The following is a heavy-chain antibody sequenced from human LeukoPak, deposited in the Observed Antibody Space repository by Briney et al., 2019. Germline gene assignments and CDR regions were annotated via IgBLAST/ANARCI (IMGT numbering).Heavy chain of an antibody. J-gene: IGHJ3*02. D-gene: IGHD1-26*01. CDR2: IIPIFGTA. V-gene: IGHV1-69*13. CDR1: GYTFTSYG. Sequence: GASVKVSCKASGYTFTSYGISWVRQAPGQGLEWMGGIIPIFGTANYAQKFQGRVTITADESTSTAYMELSSLRSEDTAVYYCARGGSYPKMSAFDIWGQGTMVTVSS. CDR3: ARGGSYPKMSAFDI.